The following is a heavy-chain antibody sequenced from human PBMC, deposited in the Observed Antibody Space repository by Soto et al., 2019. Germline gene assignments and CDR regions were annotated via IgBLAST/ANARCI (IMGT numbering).Heavy chain of an antibody. D-gene: IGHD3-16*02. CDR1: GYIFTTYA. CDR3: ARSEVIPEGCDY. CDR2: INAGKGNT. J-gene: IGHJ4*02. V-gene: IGHV1-3*01. Sequence: GASVKVSCKASGYIFTTYALHWVRQAPGQRLEWMGWINAGKGNTKYSQKFQDRVPITRDTSASVAYMELSSLASEDTAVYYCARSEVIPEGCDYWGQGTLVTVSS.